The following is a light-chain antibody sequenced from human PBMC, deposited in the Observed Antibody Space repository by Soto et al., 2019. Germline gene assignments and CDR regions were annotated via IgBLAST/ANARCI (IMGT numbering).Light chain of an antibody. CDR1: RSNIGSNY. J-gene: IGLJ2*01. Sequence: QSVLTQPPSASGTPGQRVTISCSGSRSNIGSNYVYWYQQLPGTAPKPLIYSNNQRPSGVPDRFSGSKSGTSASLAISGLRSEDEADYYCAAWDDSLSGVVFGGGTKLAVL. CDR2: SNN. V-gene: IGLV1-47*02. CDR3: AAWDDSLSGVV.